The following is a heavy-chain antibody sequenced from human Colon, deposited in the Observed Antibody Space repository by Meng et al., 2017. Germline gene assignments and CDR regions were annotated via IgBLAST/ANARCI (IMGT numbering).Heavy chain of an antibody. CDR1: GFTFSSYL. J-gene: IGHJ4*02. CDR3: AKMHPPYCGGDCYPFDY. D-gene: IGHD2-21*02. V-gene: IGHV3-23*01. Sequence: GESLMTSCAASGFTFSSYLMSWVRQAPGKGLEWVSAISGSGGSTYYADSVKGRFTISRDNSKNTLYLQMNSLRDEDTAVYYCAKMHPPYCGGDCYPFDYWGQGTLVTVSS. CDR2: ISGSGGST.